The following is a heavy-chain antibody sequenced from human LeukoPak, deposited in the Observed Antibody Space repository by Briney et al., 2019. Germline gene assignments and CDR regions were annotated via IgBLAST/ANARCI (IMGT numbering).Heavy chain of an antibody. J-gene: IGHJ5*02. CDR2: IYYSGST. V-gene: IGHV4-30-4*08. Sequence: PSQTLSPTCTVSGGSISSGDYYWSWIRQPPGKGLEWIGYIYYSGSTYYNPSLKSRVTISVDTSKNQFSLKLSSVTAADTAVYYCARDCYCSSTSCYGYNWFDPWGQGTLVTVSS. CDR3: ARDCYCSSTSCYGYNWFDP. D-gene: IGHD2-2*01. CDR1: GGSISSGDYY.